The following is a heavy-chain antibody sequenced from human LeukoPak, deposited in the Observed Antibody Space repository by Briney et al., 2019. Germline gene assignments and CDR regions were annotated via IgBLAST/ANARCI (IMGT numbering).Heavy chain of an antibody. J-gene: IGHJ4*02. V-gene: IGHV3-48*02. D-gene: IGHD6-19*01. Sequence: GGSLRVSCAASGFTFSSLSMNCVRQAPGKGLEWVSFISSSSSTKYYADSVKGRFTISRDNAKNSLYLQMNSLRDEDTAVYFCAHGSGWYAYWGQGTLVTVSS. CDR1: GFTFSSLS. CDR3: AHGSGWYAY. CDR2: ISSSSSTK.